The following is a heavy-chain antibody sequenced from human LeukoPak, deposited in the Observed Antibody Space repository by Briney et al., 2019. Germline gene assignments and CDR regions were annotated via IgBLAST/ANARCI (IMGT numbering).Heavy chain of an antibody. CDR1: GDSFSGYY. V-gene: IGHV4-34*01. CDR3: AGAKGFVWGSYRPLGAFDI. D-gene: IGHD3-16*02. J-gene: IGHJ3*02. CDR2: INHSGST. Sequence: PSETLSLTCAVYGDSFSGYYWSWIRQPPGKGLEWIGEINHSGSTNYNPSLKSRVTISVDTSKNQFSLKLSSLTAADTAVYYCAGAKGFVWGSYRPLGAFDIWGQGTMVTVSS.